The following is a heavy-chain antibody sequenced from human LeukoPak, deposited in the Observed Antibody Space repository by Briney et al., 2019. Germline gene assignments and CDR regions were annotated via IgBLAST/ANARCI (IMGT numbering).Heavy chain of an antibody. Sequence: GASVKVSCKASGYTFTGYYMHWVRQAPGQGLEWMGRINPNSGGTNYAQKFQGRVTMTRDTSISTAYMELSRLRSDGTAVYYCARDYYDSSGYYDYWGQGTLVTVSS. D-gene: IGHD3-22*01. CDR1: GYTFTGYY. J-gene: IGHJ4*02. CDR2: INPNSGGT. V-gene: IGHV1-2*06. CDR3: ARDYYDSSGYYDY.